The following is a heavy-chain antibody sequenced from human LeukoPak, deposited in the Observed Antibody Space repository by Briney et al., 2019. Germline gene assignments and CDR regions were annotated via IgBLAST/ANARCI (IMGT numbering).Heavy chain of an antibody. Sequence: SETLSLTCTVSGGSISSYYWSWIRQPAGKGLEWIGRIYTSGSTNYNPSPKSGRTISLNKSKKQFSLNLSSVIAAYTALYYCAREPTYGDFSFDYWGQGTLVTVSS. D-gene: IGHD4-17*01. V-gene: IGHV4-4*07. CDR3: AREPTYGDFSFDY. CDR1: GGSISSYY. J-gene: IGHJ4*02. CDR2: IYTSGST.